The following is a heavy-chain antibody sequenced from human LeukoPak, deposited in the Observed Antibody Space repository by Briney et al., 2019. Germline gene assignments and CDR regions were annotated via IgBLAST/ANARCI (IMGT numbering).Heavy chain of an antibody. CDR1: GYTFTSYD. Sequence: GASVKVSCKASGYTFTSYDINWVRQATGQGLEWMGGMNPNSGNTGYAQKFQGRVTITRNTSISTAYMELSSLRSEDTAVYYCARGRGDIVVVPPDYWGQGTLVTVSS. D-gene: IGHD2-2*01. J-gene: IGHJ4*02. CDR2: MNPNSGNT. CDR3: ARGRGDIVVVPPDY. V-gene: IGHV1-8*03.